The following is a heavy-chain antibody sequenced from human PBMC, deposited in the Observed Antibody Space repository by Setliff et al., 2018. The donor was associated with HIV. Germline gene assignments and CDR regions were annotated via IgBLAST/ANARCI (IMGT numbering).Heavy chain of an antibody. J-gene: IGHJ6*03. V-gene: IGHV3-30*02. Sequence: PGGSLRLSCEASGFIFSTYGMHWVRQAPGKGLEWVAFIRSDETNKYYSDSAEGRFTISRDNARNSLYLLMNRLTAEDTASYYCVKDGSVSGRNYYYMDVWGKGTTVTVSS. D-gene: IGHD6-19*01. CDR1: GFIFSTYG. CDR2: IRSDETNK. CDR3: VKDGSVSGRNYYYMDV.